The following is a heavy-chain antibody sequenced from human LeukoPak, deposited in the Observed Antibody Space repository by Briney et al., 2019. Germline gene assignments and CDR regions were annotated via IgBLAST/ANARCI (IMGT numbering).Heavy chain of an antibody. J-gene: IGHJ4*02. CDR3: ARDRSSGYYFPFDY. CDR2: ISSSSTTI. V-gene: IGHV3-48*02. CDR1: GFTLSSYS. D-gene: IGHD3-22*01. Sequence: GGSLRLSCAASGFTLSSYSMNWVRQAPGKGLEWVSYISSSSTTIYYADSVKGRFTISRDNAKNSLYLQMNSLRDEDTAVYYCARDRSSGYYFPFDYWGQGTLVTVSS.